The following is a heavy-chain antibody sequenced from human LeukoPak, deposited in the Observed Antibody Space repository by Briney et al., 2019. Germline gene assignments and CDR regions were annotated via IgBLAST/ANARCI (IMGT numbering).Heavy chain of an antibody. J-gene: IGHJ5*02. D-gene: IGHD3-10*01. V-gene: IGHV1-2*02. CDR1: GYTFTGYY. Sequence: ASVKVSCTASGYTFTGYYMHWVRQAPGQGLEWMGWINPNSGGTNYAQKFQGRVTMTRDTSISTAYMELSRLRSDDTAVYYCARGGASGSHLHWFDPWGQGTLVTVSS. CDR3: ARGGASGSHLHWFDP. CDR2: INPNSGGT.